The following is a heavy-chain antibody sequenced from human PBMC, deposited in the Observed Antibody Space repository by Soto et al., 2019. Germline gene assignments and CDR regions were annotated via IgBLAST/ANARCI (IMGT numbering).Heavy chain of an antibody. D-gene: IGHD3-10*01. CDR3: ARGVGSGSYYNQYNWFDP. CDR1: GYTFTNYG. J-gene: IGHJ5*02. Sequence: ASVKVSFKASGYTFTNYGISWVRQAPGQGLEWMGWINVYNGNTKYAQKVQGRVTMTTDTSTSTAYMELRSLRSDDTAVYYCARGVGSGSYYNQYNWFDPWGQGTLVTVSS. CDR2: INVYNGNT. V-gene: IGHV1-18*01.